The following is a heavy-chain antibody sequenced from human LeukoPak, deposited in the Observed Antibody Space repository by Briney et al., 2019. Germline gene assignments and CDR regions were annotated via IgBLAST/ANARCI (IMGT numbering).Heavy chain of an antibody. V-gene: IGHV3-7*01. CDR2: IKQDGSEK. D-gene: IGHD3-22*01. J-gene: IGHJ4*02. CDR1: GFLFSSYW. CDR3: ARALGYYYDSSGYYYRYYFDY. Sequence: PGGSLRLSCTTSGFLFSSYWMSWVRQAPGKGLEWVANIKQDGSEKYYVDSVKGRFTISRDNAKNSLYLQMNSLRAEDTAVYYCARALGYYYDSSGYYYRYYFDYWGQGTLVTVSS.